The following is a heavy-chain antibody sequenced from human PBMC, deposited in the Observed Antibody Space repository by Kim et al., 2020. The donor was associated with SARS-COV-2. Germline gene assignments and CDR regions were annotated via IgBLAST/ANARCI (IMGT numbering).Heavy chain of an antibody. CDR3: AKDPNYYGSEINLFDP. J-gene: IGHJ5*02. D-gene: IGHD3-10*01. V-gene: IGHV3-23*01. Sequence: SVKGRFTISRDTAKNTLYMQMQSLRAEETAVYYCAKDPNYYGSEINLFDPWGQGTLVTVSS.